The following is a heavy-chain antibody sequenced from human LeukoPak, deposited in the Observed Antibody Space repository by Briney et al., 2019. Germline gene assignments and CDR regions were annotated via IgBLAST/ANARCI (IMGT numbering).Heavy chain of an antibody. CDR1: GLSLSNYP. CDR3: AREIVGTHKSRFDP. V-gene: IGHV3-30*07. CDR2: ITYDGAFDGGKT. D-gene: IGHD1-26*01. Sequence: GGSLRLSCEASGLSLSNYPMHWVRQAPGKGLEWITLITYDGAFDGGKTYYADSVKGRFTVSRDKSKNTLFLQMNSLRAEDTAVYYCAREIVGTHKSRFDPWGQGTLVTVSS. J-gene: IGHJ5*02.